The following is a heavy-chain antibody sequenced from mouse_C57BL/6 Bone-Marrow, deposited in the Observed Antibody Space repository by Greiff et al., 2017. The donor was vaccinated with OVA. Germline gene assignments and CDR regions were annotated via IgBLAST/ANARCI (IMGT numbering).Heavy chain of an antibody. CDR2: ISGGGGNT. J-gene: IGHJ1*03. V-gene: IGHV5-9*01. Sequence: EVKVVESGGGLVKPGGSLKLSCAASGFTFSSYTMSWVRQTPEKRLEWVATISGGGGNTYYPDSVKGRFTISRDNAKNTLYLQMSSLRSEDTALYYCARLDYDGYWYFDVWGTGTTVTVSS. CDR3: ARLDYDGYWYFDV. CDR1: GFTFSSYT. D-gene: IGHD2-4*01.